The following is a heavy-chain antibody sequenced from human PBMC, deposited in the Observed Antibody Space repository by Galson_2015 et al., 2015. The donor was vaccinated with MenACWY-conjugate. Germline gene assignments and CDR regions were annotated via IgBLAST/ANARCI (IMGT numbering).Heavy chain of an antibody. D-gene: IGHD4-17*01. CDR3: ARPGGDYEQRTFFDY. J-gene: IGHJ4*02. CDR2: IIPVFHTT. CDR1: GDSFNTYS. Sequence: SCKASGDSFNTYSFNWIRQAPGQGPEWLGGIIPVFHTTDYAQRFQGRLTITADESTSTVYMELSSLRSDDTAIYYCARPGGDYEQRTFFDYWGQGTLVTVSS. V-gene: IGHV1-69*01.